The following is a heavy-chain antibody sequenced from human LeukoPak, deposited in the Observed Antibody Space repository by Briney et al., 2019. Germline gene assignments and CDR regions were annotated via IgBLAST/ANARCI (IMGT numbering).Heavy chain of an antibody. J-gene: IGHJ4*02. CDR3: ARRIQGMAPYYFDY. V-gene: IGHV3-23*01. CDR1: GFTFSSYA. CDR2: ISGSGGST. D-gene: IGHD5-24*01. Sequence: LPGGSLRLSCAASGFTFSSYAMSWVRQAPGKGLEWVSAISGSGGSTYYADSVKGRFTISRDNAKNTLYLQMNSLRAEDAAVYYCARRIQGMAPYYFDYWGQGTLVTVSS.